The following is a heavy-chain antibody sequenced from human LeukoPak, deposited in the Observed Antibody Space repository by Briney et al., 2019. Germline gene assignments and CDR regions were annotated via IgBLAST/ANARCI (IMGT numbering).Heavy chain of an antibody. Sequence: VASVKVSCKASGYTFTSYGISWVRQAPGQGLEWMGWISAYNGNTNYAQKLQGRVTMTTDTSTSTAYMELRSPRSDDTAVYYCARVSSSGWYSGYWGQGTLVTVSS. CDR1: GYTFTSYG. CDR2: ISAYNGNT. D-gene: IGHD6-19*01. CDR3: ARVSSSGWYSGY. V-gene: IGHV1-18*01. J-gene: IGHJ4*02.